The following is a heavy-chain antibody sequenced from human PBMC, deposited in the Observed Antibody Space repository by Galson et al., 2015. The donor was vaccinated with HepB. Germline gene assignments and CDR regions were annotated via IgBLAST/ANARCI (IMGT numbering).Heavy chain of an antibody. V-gene: IGHV3-33*08. CDR3: ARRGMLRAYYFDY. Sequence: SLRLSCAASGFTFSSYGMHWVRQAPGKGLEWVAVIWYDGSNKYYADSVKGRFTISRDNSKNTLYLQMNSLRAEDTAVYYCARRGMLRAYYFDYWGQGTLVTVSS. J-gene: IGHJ4*02. D-gene: IGHD3-16*01. CDR2: IWYDGSNK. CDR1: GFTFSSYG.